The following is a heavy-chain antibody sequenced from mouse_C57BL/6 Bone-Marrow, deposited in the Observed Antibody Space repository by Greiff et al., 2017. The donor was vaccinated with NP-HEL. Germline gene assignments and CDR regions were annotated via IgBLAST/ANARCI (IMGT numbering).Heavy chain of an antibody. D-gene: IGHD1-1*01. CDR3: ASYDYGSSSFDY. CDR1: GYTFTSYL. J-gene: IGHJ2*01. CDR2: IDPNSGGT. V-gene: IGHV1-72*01. Sequence: QVQLQQPGAELVKPGASVKLSCKASGYTFTSYLMHWVKQRPGRGLEWIGRIDPNSGGTNYNEKFKSKATLTVDKPSSTAYMQPNSLTSEDSAVYSGASYDYGSSSFDYWGQGTTLTVSS.